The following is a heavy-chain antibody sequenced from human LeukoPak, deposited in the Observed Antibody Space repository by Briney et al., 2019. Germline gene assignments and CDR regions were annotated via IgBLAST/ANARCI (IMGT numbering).Heavy chain of an antibody. CDR3: VRGQEVWELLPDDGFEI. D-gene: IGHD1-26*01. V-gene: IGHV3-74*01. CDR2: INGDSSSI. CDR1: GFTFSSYW. J-gene: IGHJ3*02. Sequence: AGSLRLSCAVSGFTFSSYWMHWVRQAPGKGPVWVSRINGDSSSISYGDSVKGRFTISRDNADNTVYLQMNRLRVEDTAVYYCVRGQEVWELLPDDGFEIWGQGTMVTVSS.